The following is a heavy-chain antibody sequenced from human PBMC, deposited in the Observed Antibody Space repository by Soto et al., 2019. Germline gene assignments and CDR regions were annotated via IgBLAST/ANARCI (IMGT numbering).Heavy chain of an antibody. CDR2: IYWNDDK. J-gene: IGHJ6*02. D-gene: IGHD3-22*01. Sequence: SGPTLVNPTQTLTLTCTFSGFSLSTRGVGVGWIRQPPGKALEWLALIYWNDDKRYRPSLKSRLTITKDTSKNQVVLTMTNMDPVDTATYYCAHTYYYDSSGYYYQYYYGMDVWGQGTTVTVSS. CDR1: GFSLSTRGVG. V-gene: IGHV2-5*01. CDR3: AHTYYYDSSGYYYQYYYGMDV.